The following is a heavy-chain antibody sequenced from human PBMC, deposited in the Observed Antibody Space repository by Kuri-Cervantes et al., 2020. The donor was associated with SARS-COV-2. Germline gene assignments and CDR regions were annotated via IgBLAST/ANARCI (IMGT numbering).Heavy chain of an antibody. D-gene: IGHD3-22*01. Sequence: GGSLRLSCAASGFTFSNAWMNWVRQAPGKGLEWVGRIKSKTDGGTTDYAAPVKGRFTISRDDSKNTLYLQMNSLKTEDTAVYYCAKGADYYDSGGDGMDVWGQGTTVTVSS. CDR2: IKSKTDGGTT. CDR3: AKGADYYDSGGDGMDV. J-gene: IGHJ6*02. CDR1: GFTFSNAW. V-gene: IGHV3-15*07.